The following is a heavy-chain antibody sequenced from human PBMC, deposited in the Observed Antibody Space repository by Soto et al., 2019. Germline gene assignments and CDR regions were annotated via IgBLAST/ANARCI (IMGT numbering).Heavy chain of an antibody. D-gene: IGHD3-22*01. CDR1: GCTFISYA. Sequence: GASVTVSCTASGCTFISYAIIWVRRAPGQGLEWMGWIIASNGNTNYSQKFQGRVTITRDTSASTAYMELSSLRSEDTAVYYCARVSSYDSSGYYPHWGQGTLVTVSS. CDR3: ARVSSYDSSGYYPH. V-gene: IGHV1-3*01. CDR2: IIASNGNT. J-gene: IGHJ4*02.